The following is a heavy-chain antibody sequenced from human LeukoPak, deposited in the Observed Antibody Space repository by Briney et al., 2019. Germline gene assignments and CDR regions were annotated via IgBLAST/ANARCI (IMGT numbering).Heavy chain of an antibody. D-gene: IGHD2-2*02. Sequence: SETLSLTCAVYGGSFSGYYWSWIRQPPGEGLEWIGEINHSGSTYYNPSLKSRVTISVDTSMNQFSLRLSSVTAADTALYYCAIIRSYSHAFDIWGQGTMVTVSS. CDR3: AIIRSYSHAFDI. CDR2: INHSGST. V-gene: IGHV4-34*01. J-gene: IGHJ3*02. CDR1: GGSFSGYY.